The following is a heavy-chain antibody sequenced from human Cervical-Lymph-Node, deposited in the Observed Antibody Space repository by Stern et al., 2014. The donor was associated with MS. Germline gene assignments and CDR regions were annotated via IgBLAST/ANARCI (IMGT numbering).Heavy chain of an antibody. CDR2: IYTSGST. D-gene: IGHD5-18*01. V-gene: IGHV4-61*02. CDR3: AREREVDTAMVPLGMDV. CDR1: GGSISSGSYY. J-gene: IGHJ6*02. Sequence: QVQLQESGPGLVKPSQTLSLTCTVSGGSISSGSYYWSWIRQPAGKGLEWIGRIYTSGSTNYNPSLKSRVTISVDTSKTQFPLKLSSGTAADTAVYYCAREREVDTAMVPLGMDVWGQGTTVTVSS.